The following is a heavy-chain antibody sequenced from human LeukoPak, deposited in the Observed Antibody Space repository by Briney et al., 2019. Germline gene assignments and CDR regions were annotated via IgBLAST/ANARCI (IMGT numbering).Heavy chain of an antibody. J-gene: IGHJ4*01. D-gene: IGHD3-10*01. Sequence: PGESLRLSCGASGLTFSSYAMSWVRQAPGKGLEWVSTIIGSAANTYYADSVKGRFTISRDNSKNTVYLQMNSLRAEDTAVYSCAKYTSGTSYRGLDQWGHGTRVTVSS. CDR2: IIGSAANT. CDR3: AKYTSGTSYRGLDQ. CDR1: GLTFSSYA. V-gene: IGHV3-23*01.